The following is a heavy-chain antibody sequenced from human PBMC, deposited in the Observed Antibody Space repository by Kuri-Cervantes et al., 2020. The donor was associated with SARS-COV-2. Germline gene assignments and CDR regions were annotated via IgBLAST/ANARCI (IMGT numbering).Heavy chain of an antibody. CDR1: GGSISSGSYY. V-gene: IGHV4-61*02. CDR3: AYTTVTGYFQH. D-gene: IGHD4-17*01. CDR2: IYTSGST. J-gene: IGHJ1*01. Sequence: SETLSLTCTVSGGSISSGSYYWSWIRQPAGKGLEWIGRIYTSGSTNYNPSLKSRVTISVDTSKNQFSLKLSFVTAADTAVYYCAYTTVTGYFQHWGQGTLVTVSS.